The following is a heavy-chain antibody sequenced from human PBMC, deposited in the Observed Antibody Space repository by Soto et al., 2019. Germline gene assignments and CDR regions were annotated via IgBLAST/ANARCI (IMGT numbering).Heavy chain of an antibody. D-gene: IGHD6-13*01. CDR3: ARGYWGYSSSWRFDP. V-gene: IGHV4-34*01. CDR1: GGSFSGYY. J-gene: IGHJ5*02. Sequence: SETLSLTCAVYGGSFSGYYWSWIRQPPGKGLEWIGEINHSGSTNYNPSLKSRVTISVDTSKNQFSLKLSSVTAADTAVYYCARGYWGYSSSWRFDPWGQGTLVTVSS. CDR2: INHSGST.